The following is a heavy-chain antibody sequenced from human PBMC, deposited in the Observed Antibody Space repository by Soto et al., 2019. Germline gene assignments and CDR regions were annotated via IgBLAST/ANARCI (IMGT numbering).Heavy chain of an antibody. CDR3: ARGVKYGAYSRWFDP. Sequence: QVQLVQSGAEVKKPGASVKVSCKASGNTFTNYDIIWVRQATGQGLEYLGWMNHNSGDTAYVQKFQGRVTMTWDTSITTAYMELRSLRSEDTAVYLCARGVKYGAYSRWFDPWGQGTLVTVSS. CDR1: GNTFTNYD. CDR2: MNHNSGDT. V-gene: IGHV1-8*01. D-gene: IGHD4-17*01. J-gene: IGHJ5*02.